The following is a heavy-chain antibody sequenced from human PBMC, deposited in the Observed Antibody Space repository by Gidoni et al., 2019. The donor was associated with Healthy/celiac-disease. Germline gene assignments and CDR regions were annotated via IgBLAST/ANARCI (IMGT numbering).Heavy chain of an antibody. Sequence: EVQLAESGGGLVQPGRSLRLPCAASGFTFDAYAMPWVRQAQGKGLEWVSGISLNSGSIGYADSVKGRFTISRDNAKNSLYLQMNSLRAEDTALYYCAKDLYYYDSSGSVFDYWGQGTLVTVSS. D-gene: IGHD3-22*01. CDR2: ISLNSGSI. CDR1: GFTFDAYA. V-gene: IGHV3-9*01. J-gene: IGHJ4*02. CDR3: AKDLYYYDSSGSVFDY.